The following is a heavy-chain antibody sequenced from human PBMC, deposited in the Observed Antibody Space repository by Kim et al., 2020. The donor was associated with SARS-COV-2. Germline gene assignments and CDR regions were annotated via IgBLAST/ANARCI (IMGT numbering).Heavy chain of an antibody. CDR3: WGLSEGLRYFDWSYLLGAY. V-gene: IGHV4-39*01. D-gene: IGHD3-9*01. CDR1: GGSISSSSYY. Sequence: SETLSLTCTVSGGSISSSSYYWGWIRQPPGKGLEWIGSIYYSGSTYYNPSLKSRVTISVDTSKNQFSLKLSSVTAADTAVYYCWGLSEGLRYFDWSYLLGAYWGQGTLVTVSS. J-gene: IGHJ4*02. CDR2: IYYSGST.